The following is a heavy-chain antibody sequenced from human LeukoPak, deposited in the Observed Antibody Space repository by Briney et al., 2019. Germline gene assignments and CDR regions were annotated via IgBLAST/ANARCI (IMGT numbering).Heavy chain of an antibody. D-gene: IGHD2-2*01. CDR3: TRDRSYCTTSSSYGGFDY. CDR1: GYTFIGYY. Sequence: ASVKVSCKASGYTFIGYYMNWVRQSPGQGLEWMGWINTNSGGTNYAQKFQGRVTLTRDTSISTVYMALSSLRSDDTAVYYCTRDRSYCTTSSSYGGFDYWGLGTLVTVSS. V-gene: IGHV1-2*02. J-gene: IGHJ4*02. CDR2: INTNSGGT.